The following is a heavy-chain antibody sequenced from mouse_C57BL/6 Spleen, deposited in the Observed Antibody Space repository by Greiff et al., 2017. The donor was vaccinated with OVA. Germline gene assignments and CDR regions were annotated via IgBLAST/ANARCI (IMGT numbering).Heavy chain of an antibody. D-gene: IGHD1-1*01. Sequence: QVQLKQSGPELVKPGASVKISCKASGYAFSSSWMNWVKQRPGKGLEWIGRIYPGDGDTNYNGKFKGKATLTADKSSSTAYMQLSSLTSEYSAVYFCARSALYYGSAYFDYWGQGTTLTVSS. CDR1: GYAFSSSW. J-gene: IGHJ2*01. CDR3: ARSALYYGSAYFDY. CDR2: IYPGDGDT. V-gene: IGHV1-82*01.